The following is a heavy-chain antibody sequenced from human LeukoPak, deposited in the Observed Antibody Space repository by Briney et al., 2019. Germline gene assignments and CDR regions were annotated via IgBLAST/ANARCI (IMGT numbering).Heavy chain of an antibody. CDR2: ISYEGSTK. D-gene: IGHD2-21*01. Sequence: AGGSLRLSCAASGFTFSSYVMHWVRQAPGKGLEWVAVISYEGSTKYYADSVKGRFTISRDNSKNTLYLQMNSLRAEDSAVYWCSRGMEGTVIGNFDYWGQGTLVTVSS. CDR1: GFTFSSYV. CDR3: SRGMEGTVIGNFDY. V-gene: IGHV3-30-3*01. J-gene: IGHJ4*02.